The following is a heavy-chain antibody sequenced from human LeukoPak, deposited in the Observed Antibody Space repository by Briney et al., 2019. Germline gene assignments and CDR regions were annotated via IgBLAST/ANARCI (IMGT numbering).Heavy chain of an antibody. D-gene: IGHD4-23*01. J-gene: IGHJ5*02. Sequence: GGSLRLSCAVSGFTFSSYAMNWVRQAPGKGLEWVSAISGSGGSTYYADSVKGRFTISRDKSKNTLYLQMNSLRAEDTAVYYCARDKAPGGKRWFDPWGQGTLVTVSS. CDR1: GFTFSSYA. CDR2: ISGSGGST. CDR3: ARDKAPGGKRWFDP. V-gene: IGHV3-23*01.